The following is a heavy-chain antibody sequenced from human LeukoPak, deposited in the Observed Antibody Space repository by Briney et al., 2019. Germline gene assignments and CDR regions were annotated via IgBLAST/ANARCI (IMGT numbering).Heavy chain of an antibody. CDR1: GGSFSGYY. J-gene: IGHJ4*02. CDR3: ARMGYYDSSGIDY. V-gene: IGHV4-34*01. Sequence: SETLSLTCAVYGGSFSGYYWSWIRQPPGKGLEWIGEINHSGSTNYNPSLKSRVTISVDTSKNQFSLKLSSVTAADTAVYYCARMGYYDSSGIDYWGQGTLVTVSS. D-gene: IGHD3-22*01. CDR2: INHSGST.